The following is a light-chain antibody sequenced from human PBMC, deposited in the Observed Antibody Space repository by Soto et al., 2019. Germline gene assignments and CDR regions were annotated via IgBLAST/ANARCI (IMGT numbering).Light chain of an antibody. V-gene: IGLV2-14*03. CDR2: EVS. CDR3: SSYTSSSTGV. CDR1: SSDVGAYDY. Sequence: QSALAQPASVSGSPGQSITISCTGTSSDVGAYDYVSWYQQHPDKAPKLMIYEVSNRPSGVSNRFSGSKSVNTATLTISGLQADDGADYSCSSYTSSSTGVFGTGTKVTVL. J-gene: IGLJ1*01.